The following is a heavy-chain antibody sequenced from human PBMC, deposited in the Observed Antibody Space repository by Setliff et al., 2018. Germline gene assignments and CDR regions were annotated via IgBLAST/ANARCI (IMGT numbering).Heavy chain of an antibody. J-gene: IGHJ4*02. CDR3: AGGPAGHSGH. CDR2: IYYSGSTS. Sequence: SETLSLTCTVSGGSISSGGYYWSWIRQHPGKGLEWIGYIYYSGSTSYYNPSLKSRITISVDTSKNQFSLKLSSVTAADTAVYYCAGGPAGHSGHWGQGTLVTVSS. CDR1: GGSISSGGYY. D-gene: IGHD6-19*01. V-gene: IGHV4-31*03.